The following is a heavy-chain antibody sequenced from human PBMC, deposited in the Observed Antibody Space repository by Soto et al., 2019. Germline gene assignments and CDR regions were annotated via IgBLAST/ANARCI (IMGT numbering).Heavy chain of an antibody. CDR1: GDSVSSHNAV. D-gene: IGHD3-10*02. J-gene: IGHJ4*02. V-gene: IGHV6-1*01. CDR3: AREVTFVRGIINNFDH. CDR2: TFYKSEWYY. Sequence: PSQTLSLTCAICGDSVSSHNAVWNWIRQSPSRGLEWLGRTFYKSEWYYDYAVSVRSRITINPDTSTNQFSLQLNSVTPDDTAVYFCAREVTFVRGIINNFDHWGQGILVTVSS.